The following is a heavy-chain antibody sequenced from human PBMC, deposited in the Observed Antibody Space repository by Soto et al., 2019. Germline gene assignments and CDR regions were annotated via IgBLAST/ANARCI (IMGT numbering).Heavy chain of an antibody. CDR3: ARVGITMIVVDPALGYYFDY. V-gene: IGHV4-30-4*01. D-gene: IGHD3-22*01. J-gene: IGHJ4*02. CDR1: GGSISSGDYY. CDR2: IYYSGST. Sequence: SETLSLTSTVSGGSISSGDYYWSWIRQPPGKGLEWIGYIYYSGSTYYNPSLKSRVTISVDTSKNQFSLKLSSVTAADTAVYYCARVGITMIVVDPALGYYFDYWGQGTLVTVSS.